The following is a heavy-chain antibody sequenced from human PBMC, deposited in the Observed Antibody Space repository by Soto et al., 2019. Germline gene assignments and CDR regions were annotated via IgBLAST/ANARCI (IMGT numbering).Heavy chain of an antibody. J-gene: IGHJ4*02. CDR2: ISGSGGTT. V-gene: IGHV3-23*01. Sequence: EVQLLESGGGLVQPGGSLRLSCAASGFTFSSYGMNWVRQAPGQGLEWVSGISGSGGTTYYADSVKGRFTISRDYSRNMLYLQMNSLRAEETAVYYCAKVVSASGLADWGQGTLVTVSS. CDR1: GFTFSSYG. CDR3: AKVVSASGLAD. D-gene: IGHD2-15*01.